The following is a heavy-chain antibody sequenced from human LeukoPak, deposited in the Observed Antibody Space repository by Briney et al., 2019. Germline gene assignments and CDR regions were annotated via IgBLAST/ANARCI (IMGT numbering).Heavy chain of an antibody. CDR3: ATSLNTPWAFDI. CDR2: INHSGST. D-gene: IGHD2-2*02. CDR1: GGSFSGYY. Sequence: PSETLSLTCAVYGGSFSGYYWSWIRQPPGKGLEWIGEINHSGSTNYNPSLKSRVTISVDKSKNQFSLKLSSVTAADTAVYYCATSLNTPWAFDIWGQGTMVTVSS. J-gene: IGHJ3*02. V-gene: IGHV4-34*01.